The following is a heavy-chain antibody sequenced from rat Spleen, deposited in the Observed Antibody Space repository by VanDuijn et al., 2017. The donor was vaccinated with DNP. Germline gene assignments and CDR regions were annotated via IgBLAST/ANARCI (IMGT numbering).Heavy chain of an antibody. D-gene: IGHD1-1*01. CDR1: GFTFSNYY. J-gene: IGHJ4*01. CDR3: ARGVVQWGDYVMDA. Sequence: EVQLVESGGGLVQPGRSMKLSCAASGFTFSNYYMAWVRQAPTKGLEWVASISTGGGNTYYRDSVKGRFTISRDNAKSTLYLQMDSLRSEDTATYYCARGVVQWGDYVMDAWGQGASVTVSS. V-gene: IGHV5-25*01. CDR2: ISTGGGNT.